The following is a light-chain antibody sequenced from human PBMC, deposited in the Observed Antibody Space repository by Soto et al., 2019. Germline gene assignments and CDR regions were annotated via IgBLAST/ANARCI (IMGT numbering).Light chain of an antibody. Sequence: DAQMTQSPSSLSASVGDSVTMTCRASQSIGTYLDWYQHKPGKAPKLLIYAASSLQSGLPSRFSGSGSGTDFTLTISSLQPEDFATYYCQESHSNFGKGTKLEIK. CDR3: QESHSN. J-gene: IGKJ2*01. CDR2: AAS. V-gene: IGKV1-39*01. CDR1: QSIGTY.